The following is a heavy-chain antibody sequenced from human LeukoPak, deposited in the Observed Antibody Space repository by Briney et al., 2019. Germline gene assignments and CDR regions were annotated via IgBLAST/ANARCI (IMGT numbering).Heavy chain of an antibody. V-gene: IGHV4-34*01. CDR3: ASQGRKKYYGSGSSDY. CDR2: INHSGST. CDR1: GGSINSYY. J-gene: IGHJ4*02. D-gene: IGHD3-10*01. Sequence: SETLSLTCTVSGGSINSYYWSWIRQPPGKGLEWIGEINHSGSTNYNPSLKSRVTISVDTSKNQFSLKLSSVTAADTAVYYCASQGRKKYYGSGSSDYWGQGTLVTVSS.